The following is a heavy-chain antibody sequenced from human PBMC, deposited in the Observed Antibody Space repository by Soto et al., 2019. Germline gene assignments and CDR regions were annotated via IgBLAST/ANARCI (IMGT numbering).Heavy chain of an antibody. V-gene: IGHV1-8*01. J-gene: IGHJ4*02. CDR1: GYTFTSYD. Sequence: QVQLVQSGAEVKKPGASVKVSCKASGYTFTSYDINWVRQATGQGLEWMGWMNPNSGNTGNAQKFQGRVTRTRNTTISTAYMELSSLSSEDTDVYYGARTLYGDNVDYWGQGTLVTVSA. D-gene: IGHD4-17*01. CDR2: MNPNSGNT. CDR3: ARTLYGDNVDY.